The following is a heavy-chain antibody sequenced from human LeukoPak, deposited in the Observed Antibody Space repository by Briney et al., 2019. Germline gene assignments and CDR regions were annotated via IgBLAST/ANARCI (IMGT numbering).Heavy chain of an antibody. J-gene: IGHJ6*03. V-gene: IGHV4-39*07. CDR3: ARGYCSGGSCSTLGNYYYYYMDV. CDR2: IYYSGST. Sequence: KASETLSLTCTVSGGSISSSSYYWGWIRQPPGKGLEWIGTIYYSGSTYYTPSLKSRVSISVDTSKNQFSLKLSSVTAADTAVYYCARGYCSGGSCSTLGNYYYYYMDVWGKGTTVTVSS. CDR1: GGSISSSSYY. D-gene: IGHD2-15*01.